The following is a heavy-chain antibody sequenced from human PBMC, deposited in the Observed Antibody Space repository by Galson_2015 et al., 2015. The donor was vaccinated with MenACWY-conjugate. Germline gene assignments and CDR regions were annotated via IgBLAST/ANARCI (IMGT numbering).Heavy chain of an antibody. CDR3: ARWGSGYDSHHDY. D-gene: IGHD5-12*01. CDR2: INSDGSST. CDR1: GFTFSYYW. V-gene: IGHV3-74*01. J-gene: IGHJ4*02. Sequence: SLRLGCAASGFTFSYYWMHWVRQSPGKGLVWVARINSDGSSTSYGDSVKGRFSISRDNAKNTLYLQMNGLRVEDTAVYYCARWGSGYDSHHDYWGQGTLVTVSS.